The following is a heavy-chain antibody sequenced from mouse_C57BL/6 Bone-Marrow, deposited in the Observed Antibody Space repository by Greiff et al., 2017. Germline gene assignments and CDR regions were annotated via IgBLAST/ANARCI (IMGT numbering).Heavy chain of an antibody. CDR3: ERLGFTTVVAQDY. V-gene: IGHV1-39*01. CDR2: INPNYGTT. Sequence: EVQLQQSGPELVKPGASVKISCKASGYSFTDYNMNWVKQSNGKSLEWIGVINPNYGTTSYKQKFKGKATLTVDQSSSTAYMQLNSLTSENSAVYYSERLGFTTVVAQDYWGQGTTLTVSS. CDR1: GYSFTDYN. D-gene: IGHD1-1*01. J-gene: IGHJ2*01.